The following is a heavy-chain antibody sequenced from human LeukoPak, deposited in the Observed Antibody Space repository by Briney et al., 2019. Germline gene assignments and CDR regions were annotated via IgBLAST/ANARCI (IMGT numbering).Heavy chain of an antibody. Sequence: GGSLRLSCAASGFTVSSYAMSWVRQAPGKGRGWVSAISGSGGSTYYADSVKGRFTISRDNSRNTRDLQITRLRPEDTAVYSCAKEPYYDSSFAYSGQGTLVTVPS. D-gene: IGHD3-22*01. CDR1: GFTVSSYA. CDR2: ISGSGGST. CDR3: AKEPYYDSSFAY. J-gene: IGHJ4*02. V-gene: IGHV3-23*01.